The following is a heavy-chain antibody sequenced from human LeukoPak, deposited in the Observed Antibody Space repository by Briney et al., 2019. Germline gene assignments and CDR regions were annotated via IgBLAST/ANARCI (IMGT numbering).Heavy chain of an antibody. J-gene: IGHJ4*02. D-gene: IGHD2-15*01. CDR2: VNPNSGNT. V-gene: IGHV1-8*03. CDR1: GYTFTSYD. Sequence: GASVKVSCKASGYTFTSYDINWVRQATGQGLEWMGWVNPNSGNTGYAQKFQGRVTITRNTSISTAYMELSSLRSEDTAVYYCARGFLVEPFDYWGQGTLVTVSS. CDR3: ARGFLVEPFDY.